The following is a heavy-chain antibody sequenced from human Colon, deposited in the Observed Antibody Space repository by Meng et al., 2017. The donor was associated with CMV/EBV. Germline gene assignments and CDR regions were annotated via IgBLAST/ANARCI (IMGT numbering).Heavy chain of an antibody. D-gene: IGHD1-26*01. Sequence: QVQLVHSGAEVKKPGASVKVSCKASGYTFTNYGISWVRQAPGPGLEWMGWISAYTGDTYYAQKFQGRVTMTTDTSTSTAYMELRSLRSDDTAVYYCVRESQSGSYIYLQHWGQGTLVTVSS. V-gene: IGHV1-18*01. CDR2: ISAYTGDT. CDR1: GYTFTNYG. J-gene: IGHJ1*01. CDR3: VRESQSGSYIYLQH.